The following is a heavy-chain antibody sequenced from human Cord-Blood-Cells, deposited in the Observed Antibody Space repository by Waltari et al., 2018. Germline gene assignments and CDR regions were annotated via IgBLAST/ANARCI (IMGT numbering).Heavy chain of an antibody. Sequence: QLQLQESGPGLVKPSETLSLTCTVSGGSISSSSYYWGWLRQPPGKGLGWIGSIYYSGGTYHNPSLKSRVTISVDTSKNQFSLKLSSVTAADTAVYYCARPQGICSGGSCYSDAFDIWGQGTMVTVSS. CDR1: GGSISSSSYY. V-gene: IGHV4-39*01. CDR3: ARPQGICSGGSCYSDAFDI. D-gene: IGHD2-15*01. CDR2: IYYSGGT. J-gene: IGHJ3*02.